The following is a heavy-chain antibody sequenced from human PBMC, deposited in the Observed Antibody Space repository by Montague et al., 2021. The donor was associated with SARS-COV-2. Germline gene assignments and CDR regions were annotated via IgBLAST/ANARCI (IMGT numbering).Heavy chain of an antibody. CDR2: ISTSTYI. CDR1: GFTFNSYN. D-gene: IGHD4-17*01. J-gene: IGHJ4*02. CDR3: VRDGWMTTMTTFDY. V-gene: IGHV3-21*01. Sequence: SLRLSCAASGFTFNSYNMNWVRQAPGKGLEWVSHISTSTYIDYADSVKGRFTISRDNAKSSLCLQMHSLRVEDTAVYYCVRDGWMTTMTTFDYWGQGTLVTVSS.